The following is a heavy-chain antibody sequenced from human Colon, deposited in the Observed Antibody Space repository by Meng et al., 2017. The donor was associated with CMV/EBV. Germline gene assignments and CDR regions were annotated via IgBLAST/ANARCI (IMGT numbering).Heavy chain of an antibody. CDR2: ISSSSSYI. Sequence: GESLKISCAASGFTFSSYSMNWVRQAPGKGLEWVSSISSSSSYIYYADSVKGRFTISRDNAKNSLYLQMNSLRAEDTAVYYCARGYCSSTSCPQVDYYYGMDVWGQGTTVTVSS. CDR1: GFTFSSYS. J-gene: IGHJ6*02. D-gene: IGHD2-2*01. CDR3: ARGYCSSTSCPQVDYYYGMDV. V-gene: IGHV3-21*01.